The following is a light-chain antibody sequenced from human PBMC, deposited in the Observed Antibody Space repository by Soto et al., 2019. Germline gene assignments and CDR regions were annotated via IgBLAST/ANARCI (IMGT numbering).Light chain of an antibody. V-gene: IGLV2-14*01. CDR1: SSDVGGYKY. CDR3: SSYTSSSTNYV. Sequence: QSVLTQPASVSGSPGQSITISCTGTSSDVGGYKYVSWYQQHPGKAPKLMIYEVSNRPSGVSNRFSGSKSGNTASLTISGLQAEDEADYYCSSYTSSSTNYVFGTGTKVTVL. CDR2: EVS. J-gene: IGLJ1*01.